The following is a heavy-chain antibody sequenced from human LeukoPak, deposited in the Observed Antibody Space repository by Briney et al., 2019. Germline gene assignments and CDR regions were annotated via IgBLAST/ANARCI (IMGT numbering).Heavy chain of an antibody. Sequence: GGSLRLSCAAPGFTFSIYEMNWVRQAPGKGLEWVSYISSSGSTIYYADSVKGRFTISRDNAKNSLYLQMNSLRAEDTAVYYCARDRLPYYYDSSGFYSYYGMDVWGQGTTVTVSS. D-gene: IGHD3-22*01. CDR3: ARDRLPYYYDSSGFYSYYGMDV. CDR1: GFTFSIYE. CDR2: ISSSGSTI. J-gene: IGHJ6*02. V-gene: IGHV3-48*03.